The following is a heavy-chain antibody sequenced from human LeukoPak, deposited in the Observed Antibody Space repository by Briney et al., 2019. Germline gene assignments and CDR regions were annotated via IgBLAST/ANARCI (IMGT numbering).Heavy chain of an antibody. J-gene: IGHJ5*02. Sequence: GGSLRLSCAASGFTFSSYSMNWVRQAPGKGLEWVSYISSSSSTIYYADSVKGRFTISRDNAKNSLYLQMNSPRAEDTAVYYCARLVVVAATQSWGQGTLVTVSS. V-gene: IGHV3-48*01. D-gene: IGHD2-15*01. CDR3: ARLVVVAATQS. CDR2: ISSSSSTI. CDR1: GFTFSSYS.